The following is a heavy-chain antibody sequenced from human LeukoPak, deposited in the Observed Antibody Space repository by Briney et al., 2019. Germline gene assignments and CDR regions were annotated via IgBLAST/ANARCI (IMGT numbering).Heavy chain of an antibody. Sequence: PSETLSLTCSVSGYSFSSGYYWGWIRQPPGKGLEWIGSIYDSGSTYYNPSLKSRITISVDTSKSQFSLKLSSVTAADTAVYYCARADGAEGYFDYWGQGTLVTVSS. CDR2: IYDSGST. D-gene: IGHD4-17*01. J-gene: IGHJ4*02. V-gene: IGHV4-38-2*02. CDR1: GYSFSSGYY. CDR3: ARADGAEGYFDY.